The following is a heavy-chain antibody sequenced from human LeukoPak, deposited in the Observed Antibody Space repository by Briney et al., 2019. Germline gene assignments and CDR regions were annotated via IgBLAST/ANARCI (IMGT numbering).Heavy chain of an antibody. CDR1: GGSISSYY. J-gene: IGHJ4*02. Sequence: SETLSLTCTASGGSISSYYWSWIRQPPGKGLEWIGYIYYSGSTNYNPSLKSRVTISVDTSKNQFSLKLSSVTAADTAVYYCARVASSHDFDYWGQGTLVTVSS. CDR2: IYYSGST. D-gene: IGHD6-13*01. V-gene: IGHV4-59*01. CDR3: ARVASSHDFDY.